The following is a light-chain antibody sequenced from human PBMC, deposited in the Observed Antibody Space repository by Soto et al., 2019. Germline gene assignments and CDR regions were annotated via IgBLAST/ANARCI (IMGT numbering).Light chain of an antibody. CDR1: QDISNY. CDR2: DAS. V-gene: IGKV1-33*01. J-gene: IGKJ3*01. CDR3: QQYDNLLLT. Sequence: DIQMTQSTSSLSASVGDRVTITCQASQDISNYLNWYQQKPGKAPKLLIYDASNLETGVPSRFSGSGSGTDFTFTISSLQPEDIATYYCQQYDNLLLTFGPGTKVDIK.